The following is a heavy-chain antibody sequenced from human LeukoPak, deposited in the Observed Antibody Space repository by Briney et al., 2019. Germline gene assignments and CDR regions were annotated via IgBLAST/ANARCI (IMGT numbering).Heavy chain of an antibody. Sequence: GESLKISCKGSGYSFTSYWIGWVRQMPGKGLEWMGIIYPGDSDTRYSPSFQGQVAISADKSISTAYLQWSSLKASDTAMYYCARQTGREDYYESSGNYNWFDPWGQGTLVTVSS. J-gene: IGHJ5*02. CDR1: GYSFTSYW. V-gene: IGHV5-51*01. D-gene: IGHD3-22*01. CDR3: ARQTGREDYYESSGNYNWFDP. CDR2: IYPGDSDT.